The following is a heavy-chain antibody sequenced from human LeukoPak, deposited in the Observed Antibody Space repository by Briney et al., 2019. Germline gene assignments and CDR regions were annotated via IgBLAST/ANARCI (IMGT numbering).Heavy chain of an antibody. Sequence: GASVKVSCKASGYTFTGYYIHWVRQAPGQGLEWMGWINPNSGGTNYAQKFQGRVTMTRDTSISTAYMELSRLRSDDTAVYYCARDILSGYYGSGRASHFDYWGQGTLVTVSS. J-gene: IGHJ4*02. D-gene: IGHD3-10*01. V-gene: IGHV1-2*02. CDR2: INPNSGGT. CDR1: GYTFTGYY. CDR3: ARDILSGYYGSGRASHFDY.